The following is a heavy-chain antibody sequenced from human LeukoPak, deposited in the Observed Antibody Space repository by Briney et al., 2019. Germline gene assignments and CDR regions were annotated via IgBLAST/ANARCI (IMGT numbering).Heavy chain of an antibody. J-gene: IGHJ4*02. CDR2: IIPIFGTA. CDR1: GGTFSSYA. Sequence: SVKVSCKASGGTFSSYAISWVRQAPGQGLEWMGGIIPIFGTANYAQKFQGRVTITADKSTSTAYMELSSLRSEDTAVYYCARGRDGYNRGTYYFDYWGQGTLVTVSS. D-gene: IGHD5-24*01. V-gene: IGHV1-69*06. CDR3: ARGRDGYNRGTYYFDY.